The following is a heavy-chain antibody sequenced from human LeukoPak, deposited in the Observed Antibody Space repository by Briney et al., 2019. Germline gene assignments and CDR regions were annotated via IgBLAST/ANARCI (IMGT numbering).Heavy chain of an antibody. Sequence: GGTLRLSCAASGFAFSNYGMNWVRQAPGKGLEWVSGITGSGGTTYYADSVKGRFTISRDNSKNTLYLQMNSLRAEDTAVYYCAKDGEMATVTYYYYYYMDVWGKGTTVTVSS. D-gene: IGHD4-11*01. CDR1: GFAFSNYG. CDR3: AKDGEMATVTYYYYYYMDV. J-gene: IGHJ6*03. CDR2: ITGSGGTT. V-gene: IGHV3-23*01.